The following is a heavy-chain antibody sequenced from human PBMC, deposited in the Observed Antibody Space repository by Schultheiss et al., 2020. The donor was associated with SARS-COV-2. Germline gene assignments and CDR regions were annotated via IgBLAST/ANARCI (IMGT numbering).Heavy chain of an antibody. CDR2: IYYSGST. D-gene: IGHD3-10*01. CDR3: ARAQGVLYYYYGMDV. J-gene: IGHJ6*02. CDR1: GGSISSSSYY. V-gene: IGHV4-61*05. Sequence: SETLSLTCTVSGGSISSSSYYWGWIRQHPGKGLEWIGYIYYSGSTNYNPSLKSRVTISVDTSKNQFSLKLSSVTAADTAVYYCARAQGVLYYYYGMDVWGQGTTVTVSS.